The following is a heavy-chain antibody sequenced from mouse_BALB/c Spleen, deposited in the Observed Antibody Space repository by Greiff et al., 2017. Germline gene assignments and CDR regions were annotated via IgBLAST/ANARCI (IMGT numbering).Heavy chain of an antibody. CDR2: IRLKSNNYAT. V-gene: IGHV6-6*02. CDR1: GFTFSNYW. J-gene: IGHJ4*01. CDR3: TRGGTALYYYAMDY. Sequence: DVQLVESGGGLVQPGGSMKLSCVASGFTFSNYWMNWVRQSPEKGLEWVAEIRLKSNNYATHYAESVKGRFTISRDDSKSSVYLQMNNLRAEDTGIYYCTRGGTALYYYAMDYWGQGTSVTVSS. D-gene: IGHD1-2*01.